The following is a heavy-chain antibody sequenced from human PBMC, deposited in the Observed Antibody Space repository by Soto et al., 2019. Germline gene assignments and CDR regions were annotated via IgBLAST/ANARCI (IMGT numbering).Heavy chain of an antibody. J-gene: IGHJ5*02. CDR2: ISYDGSNK. CDR1: GFTFSSYA. D-gene: IGHD6-13*01. V-gene: IGHV3-30-3*01. Sequence: QVQLVESGGGVVQPGRSLRLSCAASGFTFSSYAMHWVRQAPGKGLEWVAVISYDGSNKYYADSVTGRFTISRDKSQNALYLQMNSLRAEDTAVYDCARALGQLVAGEGWCDHWGQGTLVTVSA. CDR3: ARALGQLVAGEGWCDH.